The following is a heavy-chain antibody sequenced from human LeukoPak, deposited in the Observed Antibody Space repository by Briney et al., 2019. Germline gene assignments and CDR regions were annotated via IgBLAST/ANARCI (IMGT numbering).Heavy chain of an antibody. Sequence: SETLSLTCTVSGGSISSYYWSWIRQPPGKGLEWIGYIYYSGSTNYNPSLKSRVTISVDTSKNQFSLKLSSVTAADTAVYYCTGHFPSGWVNYYYYYGMDVWGQGTTVTVSS. CDR1: GGSISSYY. J-gene: IGHJ6*02. CDR3: TGHFPSGWVNYYYYYGMDV. V-gene: IGHV4-59*08. D-gene: IGHD6-19*01. CDR2: IYYSGST.